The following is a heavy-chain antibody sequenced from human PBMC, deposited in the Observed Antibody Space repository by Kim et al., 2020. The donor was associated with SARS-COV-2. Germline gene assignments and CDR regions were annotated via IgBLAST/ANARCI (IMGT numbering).Heavy chain of an antibody. V-gene: IGHV5-51*01. J-gene: IGHJ6*02. Sequence: GESLKISCKGSGYSFTSYWIGWVRQMPGKGLEWMGIIYPGDSDTRYSPSFQGQVTISADKSISTAYLQWSSLKASDTAMYYCARFNGFGDRRAGGMDVWGQGTTVTVSS. CDR3: ARFNGFGDRRAGGMDV. D-gene: IGHD3-10*01. CDR2: IYPGDSDT. CDR1: GYSFTSYW.